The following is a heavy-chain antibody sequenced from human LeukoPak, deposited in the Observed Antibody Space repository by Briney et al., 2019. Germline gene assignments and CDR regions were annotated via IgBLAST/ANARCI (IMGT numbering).Heavy chain of an antibody. CDR3: AKEDYDILTGYPLLDY. CDR1: GFTFSGYS. D-gene: IGHD3-9*01. CDR2: IRYDGSNK. V-gene: IGHV3-30*02. J-gene: IGHJ4*02. Sequence: GGSLRLSCAASGFTFSGYSMHWVRQAPGKGLEWVAFIRYDGSNKYYADSVKGRFTISRDNSKNTLYLQMNSLRAEDTAVYYCAKEDYDILTGYPLLDYWGQGTLVTVSS.